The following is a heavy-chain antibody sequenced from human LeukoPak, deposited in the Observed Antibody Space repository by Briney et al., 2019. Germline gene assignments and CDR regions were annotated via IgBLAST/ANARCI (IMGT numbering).Heavy chain of an antibody. J-gene: IGHJ4*02. D-gene: IGHD3-10*01. V-gene: IGHV3-66*01. Sequence: GGSLRLSCEASRFTVSSNYMSWVRQAPGKGLVWGSVIYSGNSTYYVDSVRGRFTNSRDNSKNTLYLQMNSLRVEETAVYFCARGYLEDYWGQGTLVTVSS. CDR2: IYSGNST. CDR3: ARGYLEDY. CDR1: RFTVSSNY.